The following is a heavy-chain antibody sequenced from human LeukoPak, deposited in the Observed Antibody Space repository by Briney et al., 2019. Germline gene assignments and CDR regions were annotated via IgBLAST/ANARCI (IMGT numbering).Heavy chain of an antibody. CDR3: ARGLMADAFDI. D-gene: IGHD2-8*01. CDR2: IIPILGIA. CDR1: GGTFSSYT. V-gene: IGHV1-69*02. J-gene: IGHJ3*02. Sequence: SVKVSCKASGGTFSSYTISWVRQAPGQGLEWMGRIIPILGIANYAQKFQGRVTITADKSTSTAYMGLSSLRSEDTAVYYCARGLMADAFDIWGQGTMVTVSS.